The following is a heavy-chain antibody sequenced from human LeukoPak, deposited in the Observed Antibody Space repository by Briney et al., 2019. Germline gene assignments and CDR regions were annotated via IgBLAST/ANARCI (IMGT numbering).Heavy chain of an antibody. CDR2: INSDGSST. CDR1: GFTFSSYW. CDR3: ARVGVYDFHMDV. D-gene: IGHD3-3*01. J-gene: IGHJ6*03. V-gene: IGHV3-74*01. Sequence: GGSLRLSCAASGFTFSSYWMHWVRQAAVKGLVWVSRINSDGSSTTYADSVKARFTISRDNAKNTLYLQMNSLRAEDTAVYYCARVGVYDFHMDVWGKGTTVTVSS.